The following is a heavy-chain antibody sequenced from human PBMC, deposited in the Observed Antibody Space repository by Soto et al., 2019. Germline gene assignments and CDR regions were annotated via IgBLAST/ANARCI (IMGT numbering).Heavy chain of an antibody. Sequence: QVQLVQSGGGVVQPGRSLRLSCAASGFNFNTYFMHWVRQAPGKGLEWVAMIFPNGRDKEYADSVNARFTISRDNSNNMMYLQMDSLRPEDTAVYYCARDDEHRSNCDLAYWGQGALVTIAS. CDR3: ARDDEHRSNCDLAY. CDR2: IFPNGRDK. D-gene: IGHD2-21*01. V-gene: IGHV3-30*03. J-gene: IGHJ4*02. CDR1: GFNFNTYF.